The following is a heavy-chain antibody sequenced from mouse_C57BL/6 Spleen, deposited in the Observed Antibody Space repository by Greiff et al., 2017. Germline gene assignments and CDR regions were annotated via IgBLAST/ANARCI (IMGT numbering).Heavy chain of an antibody. J-gene: IGHJ4*01. Sequence: EVKLMESGGGLVKPGGSLTLSCAASGFTFSDYGMHWVRQAPEKGLEWVAYISSGSSTIYYADTVKGRFTISRDNAKNTLFLQMTSLRSEDTAMYYCASYAMDYWGQGTSVTVSS. CDR1: GFTFSDYG. V-gene: IGHV5-17*01. CDR2: ISSGSSTI. CDR3: ASYAMDY.